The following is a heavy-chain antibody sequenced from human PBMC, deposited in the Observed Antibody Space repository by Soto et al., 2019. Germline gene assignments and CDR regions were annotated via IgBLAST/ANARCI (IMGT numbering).Heavy chain of an antibody. CDR3: ARGGAGATPSARFNWFDP. D-gene: IGHD1-26*01. V-gene: IGHV3-30-3*01. Sequence: GSLILSCAASGFTFSSYAMHWVRQAPGKGLEWVAVISYDGSNKYYADSVKGRFTISRGNSKNTLYLQMNSLRAEDTAVYYCARGGAGATPSARFNWFDPWGQGTLVTVS. CDR2: ISYDGSNK. J-gene: IGHJ5*02. CDR1: GFTFSSYA.